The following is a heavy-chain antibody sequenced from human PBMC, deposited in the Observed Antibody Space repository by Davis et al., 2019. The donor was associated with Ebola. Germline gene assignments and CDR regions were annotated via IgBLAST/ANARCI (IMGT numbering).Heavy chain of an antibody. CDR3: ARGYYYYYYGMDV. CDR2: TYYRSKWYN. Sequence: SQTPSLTCAISGDSVSSNSAAWNWIRQSQSRGLEWLGRTYYRSKWYNDYAVSVKSRITINPDTSKNQFSLQLNSVTPEDTAVYYCARGYYYYYYGMDVWGQGTTVTVSS. CDR1: GDSVSSNSAA. J-gene: IGHJ6*02. V-gene: IGHV6-1*01.